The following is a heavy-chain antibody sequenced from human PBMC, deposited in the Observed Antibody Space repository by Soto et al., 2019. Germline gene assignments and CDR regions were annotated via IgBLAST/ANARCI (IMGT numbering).Heavy chain of an antibody. V-gene: IGHV4-30-2*01. D-gene: IGHD3-10*01. Sequence: PSETLSLTCAVSGGSISSGGYSWSWIRQPPGKGLEWIGYIYHSGNTYYNPSLKSRLTISLDRSKNEVSLKLTSVTAADTAVYYCTSDYTLRSYRFDSWGQGTPVTVSS. J-gene: IGHJ4*02. CDR2: IYHSGNT. CDR1: GGSISSGGYS. CDR3: TSDYTLRSYRFDS.